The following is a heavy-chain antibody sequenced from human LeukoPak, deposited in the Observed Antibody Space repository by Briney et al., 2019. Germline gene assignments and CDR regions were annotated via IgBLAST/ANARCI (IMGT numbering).Heavy chain of an antibody. D-gene: IGHD5-24*01. J-gene: IGHJ3*01. CDR2: ISSSGDYT. V-gene: IGHV3-23*01. CDR1: GFTFRNYA. CDR3: VKSPQTRELQILEDLYAFDV. Sequence: GGSLRLSCAASGFTFRNYAMSWVRQAPGKGLAWVSSISSSGDYTYYAESVKGRFTISRDNSRNTLFLQMNSLRVDDTALYYCVKSPQTRELQILEDLYAFDVWGQGTMVTVSS.